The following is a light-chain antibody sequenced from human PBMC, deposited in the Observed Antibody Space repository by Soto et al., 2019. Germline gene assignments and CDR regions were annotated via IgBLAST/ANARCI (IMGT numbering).Light chain of an antibody. CDR3: QQYNDWPPIT. CDR1: QSIGYN. V-gene: IGKV3D-15*01. J-gene: IGKJ5*01. CDR2: DAS. Sequence: EIVMTQSPATLSVSPGERATLSCRASQSIGYNLAWYQQKPGQAPRLLIYDASNRATGVPARFSGSGSGTDFTLTISSLEPEDFAVYYCQQYNDWPPITFGQGTRLEIK.